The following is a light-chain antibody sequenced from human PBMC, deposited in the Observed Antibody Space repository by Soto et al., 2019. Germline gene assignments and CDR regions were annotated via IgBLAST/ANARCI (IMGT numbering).Light chain of an antibody. CDR1: QSVSSN. J-gene: IGKJ1*01. V-gene: IGKV3-15*01. CDR2: GAS. CDR3: QQYNSWPPGP. Sequence: ELVMTQSRATLSLSPRDRATLSCKPSQSVSSNLACYQQQPRQAPPLLLYGASTRATGSPPTFSGSGSGTAFTPTTSSIQSEDFAVYSCQQYNSWPPGPFGQGTKVDIK.